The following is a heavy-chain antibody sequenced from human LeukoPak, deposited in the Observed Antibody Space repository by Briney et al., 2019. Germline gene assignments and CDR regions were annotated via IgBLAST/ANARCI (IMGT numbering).Heavy chain of an antibody. CDR3: AKGFTYVSP. Sequence: GGSLRLSCAASGFTFSSYAMSWVRQAPGKGLEWVSSIGGIGATTYYADSVKGRFTISRDNSKNTLYLQLNSLTAEDTAVYYCAKGFTYVSPWGQGSLVTVSS. CDR1: GFTFSSYA. J-gene: IGHJ5*02. D-gene: IGHD3-10*02. V-gene: IGHV3-23*01. CDR2: IGGIGATT.